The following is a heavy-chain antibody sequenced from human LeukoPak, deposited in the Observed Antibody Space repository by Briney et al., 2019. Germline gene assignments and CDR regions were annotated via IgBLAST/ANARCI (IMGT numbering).Heavy chain of an antibody. V-gene: IGHV3-74*01. CDR1: GFTFRSYW. CDR3: VRDNYGVDY. D-gene: IGHD2-21*01. Sequence: GGSLRLSCAASGFTFRSYWMQWVRQAPGKGLAWVSHINSDGSETTYADSVKGRFTTSRDNAKNTLYLQMNNLRAEDTAVYYCVRDNYGVDYWGQGTLVTVSS. CDR2: INSDGSET. J-gene: IGHJ4*02.